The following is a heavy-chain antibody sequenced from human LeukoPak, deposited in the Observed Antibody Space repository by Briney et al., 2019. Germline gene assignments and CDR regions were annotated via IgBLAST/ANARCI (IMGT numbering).Heavy chain of an antibody. Sequence: SETLSLTCTVSGGSISSHFWSWIRQPPGKGLEWIGYMSYSGSTDYNPSLKSRVAISVDTSKNQFSLRLSTVTAADTAVYYCARLAGDFWSGYFDYWGQGTLVTVSS. J-gene: IGHJ4*02. CDR3: ARLAGDFWSGYFDY. CDR1: GGSISSHF. CDR2: MSYSGST. V-gene: IGHV4-59*11. D-gene: IGHD3-3*01.